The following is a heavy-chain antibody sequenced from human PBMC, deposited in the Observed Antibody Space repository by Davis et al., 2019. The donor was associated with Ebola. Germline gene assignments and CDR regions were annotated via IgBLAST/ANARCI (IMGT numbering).Heavy chain of an antibody. J-gene: IGHJ4*02. V-gene: IGHV3-43D*04. D-gene: IGHD6-19*01. CDR2: ISWDGGGT. CDR1: GITFGDYV. CDR3: ARLGDRSAWYRAY. Sequence: GGSLRLSCAASGITFGDYVMHWVRQPPGKGLEWVSLISWDGGGTYYADSVKGRFTISRDNAKNTLYLQMNSLRGEDTAVYYCARLGDRSAWYRAYWGQGTLVTVSS.